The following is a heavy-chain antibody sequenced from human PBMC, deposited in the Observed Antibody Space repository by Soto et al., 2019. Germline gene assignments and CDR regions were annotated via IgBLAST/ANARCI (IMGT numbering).Heavy chain of an antibody. CDR1: GYTFTSYA. Sequence: ASVKVSCKASGYTFTSYAMRWVRQAPGQRLEWMGWINAGNGNTKYSQKFQGRVTITRDTSASTAYMELSSLRSEDTAVYYCARRRPQIRFLEWLLDYWGQGTLVTVSS. J-gene: IGHJ4*02. CDR3: ARRRPQIRFLEWLLDY. V-gene: IGHV1-3*01. CDR2: INAGNGNT. D-gene: IGHD3-3*01.